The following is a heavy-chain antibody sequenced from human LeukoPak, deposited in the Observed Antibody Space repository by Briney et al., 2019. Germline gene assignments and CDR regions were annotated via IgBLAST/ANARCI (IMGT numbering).Heavy chain of an antibody. Sequence: ASVKVSCKASGYTFTGYYMHWVRQAPGQGLEWMGWINPNSGGTNYAQKFQGRVTMTRDTSISTAYMELSRLRSDDTAVYYCARDREAVAGRTKNWFDPWCQGTLVTVSS. D-gene: IGHD6-19*01. CDR3: ARDREAVAGRTKNWFDP. CDR2: INPNSGGT. V-gene: IGHV1-2*02. J-gene: IGHJ5*02. CDR1: GYTFTGYY.